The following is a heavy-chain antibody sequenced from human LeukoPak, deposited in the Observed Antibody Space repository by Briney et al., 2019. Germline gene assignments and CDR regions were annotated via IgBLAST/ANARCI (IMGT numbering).Heavy chain of an antibody. V-gene: IGHV1-46*01. CDR1: GYTFTSYY. CDR3: ARDRGYILNY. J-gene: IGHJ4*02. CDR2: INPSGGST. D-gene: IGHD5-18*01. Sequence: GASVKVSCKASGYTFTSYYMHWVRQAPGQGLEWMGIINPSGGSTSYAQKFQGRVTMTRDTSISTAYMELSRLRSDDTAVYYCARDRGYILNYWGQGTLVTVSS.